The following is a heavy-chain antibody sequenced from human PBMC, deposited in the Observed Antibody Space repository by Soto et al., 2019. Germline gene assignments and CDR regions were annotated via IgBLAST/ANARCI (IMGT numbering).Heavy chain of an antibody. CDR3: ARGRRGPDDAFDI. Sequence: ASVKVSCKASGGTFSSYAISWVRQAPGQGLEWMGGIIPIFGTANYAQKFQGRVTITADESTSTAYMELSSLRSEDTAVYYCARGRRGPDDAFDIWGQGTMVTVSS. CDR1: GGTFSSYA. D-gene: IGHD3-10*01. V-gene: IGHV1-69*13. J-gene: IGHJ3*02. CDR2: IIPIFGTA.